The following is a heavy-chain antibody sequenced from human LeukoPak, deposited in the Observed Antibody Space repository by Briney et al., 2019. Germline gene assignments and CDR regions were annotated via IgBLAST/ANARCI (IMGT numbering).Heavy chain of an antibody. CDR2: IKQDGSEK. CDR3: ASSRGSGSYYPKAFDY. D-gene: IGHD3-10*01. V-gene: IGHV3-7*03. CDR1: GFTFSSYA. J-gene: IGHJ4*02. Sequence: GGSLRLSCAASGFTFSSYAMSWVRQAPGKGLEWVANIKQDGSEKYYVDSVKGRFTISRDNAKNSLYLQMNSLRAEDTAVYYCASSRGSGSYYPKAFDYWGQGTLVTVSS.